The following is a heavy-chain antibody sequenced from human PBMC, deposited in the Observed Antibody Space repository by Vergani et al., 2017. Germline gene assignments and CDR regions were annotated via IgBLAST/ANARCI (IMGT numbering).Heavy chain of an antibody. D-gene: IGHD3-3*01. V-gene: IGHV1-2*02. J-gene: IGHJ4*02. CDR3: ARGDYDFWGLDY. CDR1: GGTFSSYA. CDR2: IIPNSGGT. Sequence: QVQLVQSGAEVKKPGSSVKVSCKASGGTFSSYAISWVRQAPGQGLEWMGRIIPNSGGTNYAQKFQGRVTMTRDTSISTAYMELSRLRSDDTAVYYCARGDYDFWGLDYWGQGTLVTVSS.